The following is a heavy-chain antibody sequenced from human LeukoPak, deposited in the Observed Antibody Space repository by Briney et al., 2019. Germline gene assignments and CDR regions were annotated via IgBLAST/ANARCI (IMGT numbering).Heavy chain of an antibody. V-gene: IGHV3-23*01. Sequence: QPGGSLRLSCAASGFIFSDFAMSWVRQAPGKGLEWVSGMSASGSHTHSADFVKGRFTISRDNFKNTLYLQMNGLRVEDTAVYYCAKVRSGNSYYFDYWGQGTLVTVSS. CDR3: AKVRSGNSYYFDY. CDR1: GFIFSDFA. D-gene: IGHD1-26*01. CDR2: MSASGSHT. J-gene: IGHJ4*02.